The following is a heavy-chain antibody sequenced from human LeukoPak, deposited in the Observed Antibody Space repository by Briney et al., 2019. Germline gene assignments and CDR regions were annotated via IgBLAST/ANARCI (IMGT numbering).Heavy chain of an antibody. D-gene: IGHD2-15*01. CDR2: IYYTGNT. CDR1: GASISGYY. CDR3: ARGRGGGGTSNNWFDP. V-gene: IGHV4-59*01. J-gene: IGHJ5*02. Sequence: PSETLSLICTVSGASISGYYWSWIRQPPGKGLDYIGYIYYTGNTNYNPSLKSRVTISVDTSKNQFSLKLSAVTAADTAVYYCARGRGGGGTSNNWFDPWGQGTHVIVSS.